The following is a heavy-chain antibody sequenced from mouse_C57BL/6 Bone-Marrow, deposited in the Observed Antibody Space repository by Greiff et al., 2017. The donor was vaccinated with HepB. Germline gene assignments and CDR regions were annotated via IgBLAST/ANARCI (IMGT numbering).Heavy chain of an antibody. CDR3: ATDYYYGSSYGYYAMDY. D-gene: IGHD1-1*01. V-gene: IGHV5-17*01. CDR1: GFTFSDYG. J-gene: IGHJ4*01. CDR2: ISSGSSTI. Sequence: EVKLMESGGGLVKPGGSLKLSCAASGFTFSDYGMHWVRQAPEKGLEWVAYISSGSSTIYYADTVKGRFPISRDNAKNTLFLQMTSLRSEDTAMYYCATDYYYGSSYGYYAMDYWGQGTSVTVSS.